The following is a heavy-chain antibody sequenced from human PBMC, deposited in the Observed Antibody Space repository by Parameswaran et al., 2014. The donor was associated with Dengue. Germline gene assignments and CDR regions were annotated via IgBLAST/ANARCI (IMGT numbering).Heavy chain of an antibody. V-gene: IGHV1-3*01. J-gene: IGHJ6*02. CDR3: ARDRRSGYCSSTSCPYYYYYYGMDV. D-gene: IGHD2-2*01. CDR2: INAGNGNT. Sequence: WVRQAPGQRLEWMGWINAGNGNTKYSQKFQGRVTITRDTSASTAYMELSSLRSEDTAVYCCARDRRSGYCSSTSCPYYYYYYGMDVWGQGTTVTVSS.